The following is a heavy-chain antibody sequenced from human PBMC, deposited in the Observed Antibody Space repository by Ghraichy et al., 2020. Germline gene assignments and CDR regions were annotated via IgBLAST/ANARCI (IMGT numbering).Heavy chain of an antibody. V-gene: IGHV3-21*01. J-gene: IGHJ6*02. CDR2: ISSSSSYI. CDR1: GFTFSSYS. CDR3: ARVHEWVVPAAKFYYYYGMDV. Sequence: GGSPRLSCAASGFTFSSYSMNWVRQAPGKGLEWVSSISSSSSYIYYADSVKGRFTISRDNAKNSLYLQMNSLRAEDTAVYYCARVHEWVVPAAKFYYYYGMDVWGQGTTVTVSS. D-gene: IGHD2-2*01.